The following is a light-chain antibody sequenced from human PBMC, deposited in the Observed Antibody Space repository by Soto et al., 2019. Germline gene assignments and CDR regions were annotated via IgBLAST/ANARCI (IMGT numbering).Light chain of an antibody. CDR1: SSNIGAGYD. CDR2: GNS. J-gene: IGLJ1*01. V-gene: IGLV1-40*01. Sequence: QSALTQPPSVSGAPGQRVTISCTGSSSNIGAGYDVHWYQQLPGTVPKLLIYGNSNRPSGVPDRFSGSKSGTSASLAITGLQAEDEADYYCQSYDSSLSGPVFGTGTKVTVL. CDR3: QSYDSSLSGPV.